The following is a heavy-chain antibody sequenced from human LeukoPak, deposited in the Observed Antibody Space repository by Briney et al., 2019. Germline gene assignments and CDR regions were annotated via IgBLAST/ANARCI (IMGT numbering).Heavy chain of an antibody. CDR3: ARERGRGRFDAFDI. V-gene: IGHV1-2*06. Sequence: ASVKVSCEASGYTFTGYYMHWVRQAPGQGLEWMGRINPNSGGTNYAQKFQGRVTMTRDTSISTAYMELSRLRSDDTAVYYCARERGRGRFDAFDIWGQGTMVTVSS. D-gene: IGHD1-26*01. J-gene: IGHJ3*02. CDR2: INPNSGGT. CDR1: GYTFTGYY.